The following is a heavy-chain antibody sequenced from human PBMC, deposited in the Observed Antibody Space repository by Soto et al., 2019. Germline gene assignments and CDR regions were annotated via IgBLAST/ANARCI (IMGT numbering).Heavy chain of an antibody. CDR3: ATDEGNYLDI. D-gene: IGHD3-3*01. J-gene: IGHJ5*01. CDR2: IGPNSGNT. CDR1: HYTFTTYT. V-gene: IGHV1-18*04. Sequence: ASVKVSCKASHYTFTTYTITWVRQAPGQGLEWVGWIGPNSGNTNFAQKFQGRLSLTIDTSTSTAYMELRSLRSDDTAVYYCATDEGNYLDIWGHGTLVTVSS.